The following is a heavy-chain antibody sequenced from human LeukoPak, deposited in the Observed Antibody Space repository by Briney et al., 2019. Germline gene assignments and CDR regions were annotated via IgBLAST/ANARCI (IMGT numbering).Heavy chain of an antibody. J-gene: IGHJ4*02. CDR3: ARGPQGDGQNFAY. CDR1: GGSISSYY. Sequence: SETLSLTCSVSGGSISSYYWSWIRQPPGKRLEWIGYIYYSGSTNYNPSLKSRVTISIDTTKNQFSLKLNSVTAADTAVYYCARGPQGDGQNFAYWGQGTLVTVSS. CDR2: IYYSGST. D-gene: IGHD5-24*01. V-gene: IGHV4-59*01.